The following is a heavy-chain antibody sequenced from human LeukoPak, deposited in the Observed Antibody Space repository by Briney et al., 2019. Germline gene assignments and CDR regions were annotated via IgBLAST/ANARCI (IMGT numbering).Heavy chain of an antibody. CDR2: IRGAGYSDAP. CDR1: GFSFSGSA. CDR3: TVPASGGNWFDP. Sequence: GGSLRLSCAASGFSFSGSAIHWVRQAPGKGLEWVGRIRGAGYSDAPAYVASVRGRLTISRDDSKSTAYLQMNSLKAEDTAVYYCTVPASGGNWFDPWGPGTLVTVSS. V-gene: IGHV3-73*01. D-gene: IGHD2-2*01. J-gene: IGHJ5*02.